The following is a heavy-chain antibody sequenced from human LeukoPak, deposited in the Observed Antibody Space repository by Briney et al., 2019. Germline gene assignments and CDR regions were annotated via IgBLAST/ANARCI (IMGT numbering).Heavy chain of an antibody. Sequence: ASVKVSCKASGGTFSSYAISWVRQAPGQGLEWMGGIIPIFGTANYAQKFQGRVTITTDESTSTAYMELSSLRSEDTAVYYCARGLETTVTTGGAFDIWGQGTMVTVSS. CDR3: ARGLETTVTTGGAFDI. CDR2: IIPIFGTA. V-gene: IGHV1-69*05. J-gene: IGHJ3*02. D-gene: IGHD4-11*01. CDR1: GGTFSSYA.